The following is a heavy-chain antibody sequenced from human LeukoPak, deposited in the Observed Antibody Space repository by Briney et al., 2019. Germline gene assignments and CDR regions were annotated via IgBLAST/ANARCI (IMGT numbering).Heavy chain of an antibody. Sequence: GGSLRLSCAASGFTFTSYGMSWVRQAPGKGLEWVSAISGSGTTTYYADSVKGRFTISRDNSRNTLYLQMNSLRAEDTAVYYCATATTPTISRHYFDSWGQGTLVTVSS. V-gene: IGHV3-23*01. CDR2: ISGSGTTT. J-gene: IGHJ4*02. CDR1: GFTFTSYG. CDR3: ATATTPTISRHYFDS. D-gene: IGHD5-24*01.